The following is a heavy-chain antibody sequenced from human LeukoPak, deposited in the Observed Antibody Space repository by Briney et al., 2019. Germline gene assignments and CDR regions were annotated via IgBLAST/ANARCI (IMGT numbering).Heavy chain of an antibody. V-gene: IGHV3-7*01. CDR3: ARDLNWETY. J-gene: IGHJ4*02. CDR2: IKPDGSQI. Sequence: GGSLRLSCEGSGFSFSSYWMTWVRQAPGKGLEWVANIKPDGSQIYYVDSVKGRFTISRDNAKNSLYLQMNSLRAEDTAVYYCARDLNWETYWGQGTLVTVSS. CDR1: GFSFSSYW. D-gene: IGHD1-1*01.